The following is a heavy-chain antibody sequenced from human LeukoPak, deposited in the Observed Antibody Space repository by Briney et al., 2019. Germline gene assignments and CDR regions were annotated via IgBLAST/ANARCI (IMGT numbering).Heavy chain of an antibody. J-gene: IGHJ4*02. CDR3: AKDRYCGGGTCYWSYFDY. Sequence: GGSLRLSCAASGFTFRTYAMTWVRQAPGKGLEWVSAISGGGGSTYYADSVKGRFTISRDNSKNTLYPQMNTLRAEDTAVYYCAKDRYCGGGTCYWSYFDYWGQGTLVTVSS. V-gene: IGHV3-23*01. D-gene: IGHD2-15*01. CDR1: GFTFRTYA. CDR2: ISGGGGST.